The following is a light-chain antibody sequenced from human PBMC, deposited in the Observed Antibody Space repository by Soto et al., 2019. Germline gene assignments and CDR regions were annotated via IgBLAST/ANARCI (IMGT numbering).Light chain of an antibody. CDR3: QQYITLPHT. CDR2: GIS. V-gene: IGKV3-20*01. CDR1: QRVTNNF. J-gene: IGKJ2*01. Sequence: ENVLTQSPGTLSLSPGERATLSCRASQRVTNNFFAWYQQKPGQAPRLLIYGISSRATGIPDRFSGSGSGTDFTLTISRLEPEDFVVYYCQQYITLPHTFGQGTKLEVK.